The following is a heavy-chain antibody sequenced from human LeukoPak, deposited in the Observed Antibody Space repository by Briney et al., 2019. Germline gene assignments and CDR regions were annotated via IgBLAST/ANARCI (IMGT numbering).Heavy chain of an antibody. Sequence: GGSLRLSCAASGFTFDDYAMHWVRQAPGKGLEWVSGISWNSGSIGYADSVKGRFTISRDNSKDTLYLQMNSLRVEDTAVYYCARDNIAGSGSSDWGQGTLVTVSS. CDR2: ISWNSGSI. CDR3: ARDNIAGSGSSD. V-gene: IGHV3-9*01. J-gene: IGHJ4*02. D-gene: IGHD3-10*01. CDR1: GFTFDDYA.